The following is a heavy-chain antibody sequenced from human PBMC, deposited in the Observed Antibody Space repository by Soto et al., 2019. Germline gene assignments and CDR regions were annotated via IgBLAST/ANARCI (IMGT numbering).Heavy chain of an antibody. D-gene: IGHD3-9*01. CDR3: ARDSGELVISIYYSYMAV. J-gene: IGHJ6*03. Sequence: RVRLNQRQGLEWMGWISAYNGNTNYAQKLQGRVTMTTDTSTSTAYMERRSLRSDDTAVYYCARDSGELVISIYYSYMAVWGKGTTVTVSS. V-gene: IGHV1-18*01. CDR2: ISAYNGNT.